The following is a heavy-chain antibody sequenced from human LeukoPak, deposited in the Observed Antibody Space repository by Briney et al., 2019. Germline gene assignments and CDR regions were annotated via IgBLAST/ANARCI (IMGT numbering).Heavy chain of an antibody. CDR2: INPNSGGT. CDR1: GYTFTGYY. Sequence: GASVKVSCKASGYTFTGYYMHWVRQAPGQGLEWMGWINPNSGGTNYAQKFQGRVTMTRDTSTSTVYMELSSLRSEDTAVYYCAREGSLRYFDWLLQTHNWFDPWGQGTLVTVSS. V-gene: IGHV1-2*02. CDR3: AREGSLRYFDWLLQTHNWFDP. D-gene: IGHD3-9*01. J-gene: IGHJ5*02.